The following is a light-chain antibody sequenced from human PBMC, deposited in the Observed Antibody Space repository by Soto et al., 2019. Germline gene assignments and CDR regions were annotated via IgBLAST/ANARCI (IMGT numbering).Light chain of an antibody. J-gene: IGKJ1*01. CDR1: QGISTY. Sequence: DIQMTHSPSSLSASVGDRVTITCRASQGISTYLNWYLQKPGKAPKLLIYAASSLQSGVPSRFSGSGSETDFTLTISRLQPEHFATYTCQQSYSTTWTFGQGTKV. CDR3: QQSYSTTWT. CDR2: AAS. V-gene: IGKV1-39*01.